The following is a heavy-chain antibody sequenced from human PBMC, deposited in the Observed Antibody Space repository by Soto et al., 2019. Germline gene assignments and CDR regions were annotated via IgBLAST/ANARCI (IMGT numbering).Heavy chain of an antibody. J-gene: IGHJ3*02. V-gene: IGHV3-23*01. CDR1: GFTFSSYA. CDR2: ISGSGGST. CDR3: AKFYYGSGSYYIYRFGAFDI. Sequence: EVQLLESGGGLVQPGGSLRLSCAASGFTFSSYAMSWVRQAPGKGLEWVSAISGSGGSTYYADSVKGRFTISRDNSKNTLYLQMNSLRAEDTAVYYCAKFYYGSGSYYIYRFGAFDIWGQGTMVTVSS. D-gene: IGHD3-10*01.